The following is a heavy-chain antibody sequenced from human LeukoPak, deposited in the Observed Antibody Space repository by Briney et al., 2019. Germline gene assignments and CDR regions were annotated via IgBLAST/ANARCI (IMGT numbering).Heavy chain of an antibody. D-gene: IGHD4-17*01. V-gene: IGHV4-59*01. CDR2: IYYSGST. CDR3: ARGDYGDRFDP. CDR1: GGSISSYY. Sequence: PSETLSLTCTVPGGSISSYYWSWIRQPPGKGLEWIGYIYYSGSTNYNPSLKSRVTISVDTSKNQFSLKLSSVTAADTAVYYCARGDYGDRFDPWGQGTLVTVSS. J-gene: IGHJ5*02.